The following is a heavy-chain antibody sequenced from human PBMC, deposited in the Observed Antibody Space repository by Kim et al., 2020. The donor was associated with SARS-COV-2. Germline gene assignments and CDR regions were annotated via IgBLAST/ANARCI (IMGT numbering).Heavy chain of an antibody. V-gene: IGHV1-18*01. CDR3: ARHSSGWVNYFDY. Sequence: NYEQKLQGRVTMTTDPSTNTAYMELRSLRSDDTAVYYWARHSSGWVNYFDYWGQGTLVTVSS. J-gene: IGHJ4*02. D-gene: IGHD6-19*01.